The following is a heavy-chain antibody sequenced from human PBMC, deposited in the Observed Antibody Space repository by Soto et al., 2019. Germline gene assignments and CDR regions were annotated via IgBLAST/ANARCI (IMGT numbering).Heavy chain of an antibody. CDR2: VSDSGNS. D-gene: IGHD3-22*01. CDR3: ARASRITMIVVVITHNWFDP. Sequence: SETLSLTCAVYGGSFSGYYWSWIRHPPGKGLEWIGEVSDSGNSQYSPSLKSRVTISLDTSKTQFSLKLRSVTAADTAVYYCARASRITMIVVVITHNWFDPWGQGTLVTVSS. CDR1: GGSFSGYY. J-gene: IGHJ5*02. V-gene: IGHV4-34*01.